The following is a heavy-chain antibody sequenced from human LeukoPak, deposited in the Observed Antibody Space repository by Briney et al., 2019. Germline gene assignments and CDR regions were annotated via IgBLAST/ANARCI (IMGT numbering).Heavy chain of an antibody. D-gene: IGHD6-13*01. J-gene: IGHJ4*02. CDR3: ARATGYDATFDY. CDR1: GFTFGSYS. V-gene: IGHV3-48*04. Sequence: GGSLRLSCVASGFTFGSYSMNWVRQAPGKGLEWVSYISSGSSIMYYADSVKGRFTISRDNAKNSLYLQMNSLRAEDTAVYFCARATGYDATFDYWGQGTLVTVSS. CDR2: ISSGSSIM.